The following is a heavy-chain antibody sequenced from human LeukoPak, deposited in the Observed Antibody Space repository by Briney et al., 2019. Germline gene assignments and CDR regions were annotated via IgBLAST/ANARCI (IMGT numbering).Heavy chain of an antibody. J-gene: IGHJ4*02. CDR3: ARESLGGSVWSGYYPDY. D-gene: IGHD3-3*01. V-gene: IGHV4-61*02. CDR2: MDTRGST. CDR1: GGSISSGSYY. Sequence: KASETLSLTCAVSGGSISSGSYYWSWIRQPAGKGLEWIGRMDTRGSTNYNPSLKSRVTISVDTSKSQFSLRLTSVTAADTAVYYCARESLGGSVWSGYYPDYWGQGTLVTVSS.